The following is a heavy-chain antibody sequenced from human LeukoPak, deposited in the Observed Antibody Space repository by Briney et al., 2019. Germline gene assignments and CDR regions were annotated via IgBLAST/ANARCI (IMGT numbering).Heavy chain of an antibody. J-gene: IGHJ4*02. CDR2: ISAYNGNT. V-gene: IGHV1-18*01. Sequence: VASVKVFCKASGYTFTSYGISWVRQAPGQGLEWMGWISAYNGNTNYAQKLQGRVTMTTDTSTSTAYMELRSLRSDDTAVYYCARVPWGMEWLSINWGQGTLVTVSS. CDR3: ARVPWGMEWLSIN. D-gene: IGHD3-3*01. CDR1: GYTFTSYG.